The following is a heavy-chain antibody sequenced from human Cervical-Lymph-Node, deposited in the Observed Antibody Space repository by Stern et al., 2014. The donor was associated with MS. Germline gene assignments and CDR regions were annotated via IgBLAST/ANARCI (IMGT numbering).Heavy chain of an antibody. J-gene: IGHJ4*02. Sequence: QLVQSGGGLEQPGRSLRLSCAASGFTFDDSAMHWVRQAPGKGLEWVSGISWNSGSIAYADSVKGRFTISRDNTKNSLYLQMNSLRAEDTALYYCAKDRNYGEYLSFDQWGQGTPVTVSS. V-gene: IGHV3-9*01. CDR3: AKDRNYGEYLSFDQ. D-gene: IGHD4-17*01. CDR2: ISWNSGSI. CDR1: GFTFDDSA.